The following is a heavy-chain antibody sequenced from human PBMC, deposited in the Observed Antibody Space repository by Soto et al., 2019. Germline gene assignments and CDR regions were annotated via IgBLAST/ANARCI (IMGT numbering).Heavy chain of an antibody. J-gene: IGHJ5*02. D-gene: IGHD1-1*01. V-gene: IGHV1-46*01. CDR1: GYTFTSYY. Sequence: ASVKVSCKASGYTFTSYYMHWVRQAPGQGLEWMGMIKPTGGSTSYAQKFQGRVTMTRDTSTSTVYMELSSLTSEDAAVYYCARQSNWNDGWELTWGQGTLVTSPQ. CDR3: ARQSNWNDGWELT. CDR2: IKPTGGST.